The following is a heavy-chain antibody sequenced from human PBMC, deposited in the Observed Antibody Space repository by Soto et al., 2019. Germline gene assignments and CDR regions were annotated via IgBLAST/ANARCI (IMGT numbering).Heavy chain of an antibody. Sequence: EVQLLESGGGLGQPGGSLRLSCAASGFTFSSYAMRWVRQAPGKGLEWVSAISGSGGSTYYADSVKGRFTISRDNSKNTLYLQMNSLRAEDTAVYYCARRGSGSYDDYWGQGTLVTVSS. V-gene: IGHV3-23*01. CDR2: ISGSGGST. J-gene: IGHJ4*02. CDR1: GFTFSSYA. D-gene: IGHD1-26*01. CDR3: ARRGSGSYDDY.